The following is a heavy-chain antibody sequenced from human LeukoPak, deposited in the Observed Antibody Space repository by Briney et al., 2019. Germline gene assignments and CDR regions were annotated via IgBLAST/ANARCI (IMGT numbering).Heavy chain of an antibody. Sequence: GGSLRLSCAASGFTFSSYSMNWVRQAPGKGLEWVSYISSTSATIYYADSVKGRFTISRDNAKSSLYLQMNSLRAEDTAVYYCTTDPEPYSDREPSGWGQGTLVTVSS. CDR2: ISSTSATI. CDR1: GFTFSSYS. D-gene: IGHD1-14*01. J-gene: IGHJ4*02. V-gene: IGHV3-48*01. CDR3: TTDPEPYSDREPSG.